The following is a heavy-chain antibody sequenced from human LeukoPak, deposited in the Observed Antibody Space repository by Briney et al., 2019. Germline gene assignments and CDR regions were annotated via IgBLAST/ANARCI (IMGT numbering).Heavy chain of an antibody. CDR1: GFTFSSYS. D-gene: IGHD3-22*01. CDR3: ARDVYYYDSSGYGY. Sequence: GSLRPSCAASGFTFSSYSMNWVRQAPGKGPEWVAVIWYDGSNKYYADSVKGRFTISRDNSKNTLYLQMNSLRAEDTAVYYCARDVYYYDSSGYGYWGQGTLVTVSS. V-gene: IGHV3-33*08. J-gene: IGHJ4*02. CDR2: IWYDGSNK.